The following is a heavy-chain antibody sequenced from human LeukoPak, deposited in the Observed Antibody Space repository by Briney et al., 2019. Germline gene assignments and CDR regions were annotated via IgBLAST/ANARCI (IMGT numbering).Heavy chain of an antibody. CDR1: GGTFSSYA. Sequence: ASVKVSCRASGGTFSSYAISWVRQAPGQGLEWMGGIIPIFGTANYAQKFQGRVTITVDESTSTAYMELSSLRSEDTAVYYCARVFLAGTYGMDVWGQGTTVTVSS. V-gene: IGHV1-69*13. D-gene: IGHD1-1*01. CDR3: ARVFLAGTYGMDV. CDR2: IIPIFGTA. J-gene: IGHJ6*02.